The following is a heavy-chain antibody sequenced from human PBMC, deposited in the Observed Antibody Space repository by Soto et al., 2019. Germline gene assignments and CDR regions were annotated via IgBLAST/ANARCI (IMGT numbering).Heavy chain of an antibody. V-gene: IGHV3-23*01. CDR2: ISGSGGGT. CDR3: AKRVPGIAVAGDFDY. D-gene: IGHD6-19*01. CDR1: GVTFISYA. J-gene: IGHJ4*02. Sequence: AGCLRLSSAASGVTFISYAMSWVRQAPGKGLEWVSAISGSGGGTYYADSVKGRFTISRDNSKNTLYLQMNSLRAEDTAVYYCAKRVPGIAVAGDFDYWGQGTLVTVSS.